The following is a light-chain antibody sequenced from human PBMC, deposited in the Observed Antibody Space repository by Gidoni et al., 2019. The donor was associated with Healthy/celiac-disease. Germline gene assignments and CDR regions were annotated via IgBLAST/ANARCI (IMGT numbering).Light chain of an antibody. Sequence: EIVLTQSLVTLSLSPGVSATLSCRSSQSVSSSYLAWYQQKPGQAPRLLIYGASSRATGLTDRISGSGSATDFTLTISRLEAEDVVVYYCQQYGSSRLTFGGGTKVEIK. V-gene: IGKV3-20*01. CDR2: GAS. J-gene: IGKJ4*01. CDR3: QQYGSSRLT. CDR1: QSVSSSY.